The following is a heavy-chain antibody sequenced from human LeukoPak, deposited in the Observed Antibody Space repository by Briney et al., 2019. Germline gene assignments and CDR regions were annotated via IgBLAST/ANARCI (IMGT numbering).Heavy chain of an antibody. CDR3: ARRRDGYNYFDY. D-gene: IGHD5-24*01. V-gene: IGHV4-59*01. CDR2: IYYSGST. J-gene: IGHJ4*02. CDR1: GGSISSYY. Sequence: SQTLSLTCTVSGGSISSYYWSWIRQPPGKGLEWIGYIYYSGSTNYNPSLKSRVTIPVDTSKNQFSLKLSSVTAADTAVYYCARRRDGYNYFDYWGQGTLVTVSS.